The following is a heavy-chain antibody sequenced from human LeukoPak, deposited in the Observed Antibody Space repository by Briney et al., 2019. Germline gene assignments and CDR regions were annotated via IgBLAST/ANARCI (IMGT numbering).Heavy chain of an antibody. D-gene: IGHD4-23*01. Sequence: GRSLRLSCAASGFTFSSYAMHWVRQAPGKGLEWVAVISYDGSNKYYADSVKGRFTISRDNSKNTLYLQMNSLRAEDTAVYYCANGDDYGGDYWGQGTLVTVSS. CDR1: GFTFSSYA. CDR2: ISYDGSNK. V-gene: IGHV3-30-3*01. CDR3: ANGDDYGGDY. J-gene: IGHJ4*02.